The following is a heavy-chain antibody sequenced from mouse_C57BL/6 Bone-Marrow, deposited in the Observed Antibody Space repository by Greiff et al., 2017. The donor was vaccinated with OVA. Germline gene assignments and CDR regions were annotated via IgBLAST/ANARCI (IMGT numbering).Heavy chain of an antibody. J-gene: IGHJ3*01. D-gene: IGHD3-1*01. CDR2: ICTGGSYT. Sequence: EVQLVESGGDLVKPGGSLKLSCAASGFTFSSYGMSWVSQTPDKRLEWVANICTGGSYTYYPDSVKGRFTISRDTAKNTRYLQMSRLKSEDTAMYYCASGLAYWCQGNRVTVSA. CDR1: GFTFSSYG. CDR3: ASGLAY. V-gene: IGHV5-6*01.